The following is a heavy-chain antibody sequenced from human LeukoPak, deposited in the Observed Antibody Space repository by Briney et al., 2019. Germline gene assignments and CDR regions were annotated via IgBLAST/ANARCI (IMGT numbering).Heavy chain of an antibody. D-gene: IGHD2-15*01. Sequence: PGGSLRLSCAASGFTFSSYAMSWVRQAPGKGLEWVSAISGSGGSTYYADSVKGRFTISRDNAKNSLYLQMNSLRAEDTAVYYCARVVALDDAFDIWGQGTMVTVSS. J-gene: IGHJ3*02. CDR3: ARVVALDDAFDI. CDR1: GFTFSSYA. V-gene: IGHV3-23*01. CDR2: ISGSGGST.